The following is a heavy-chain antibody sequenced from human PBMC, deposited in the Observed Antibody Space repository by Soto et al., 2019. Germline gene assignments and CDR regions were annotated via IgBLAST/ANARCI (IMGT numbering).Heavy chain of an antibody. D-gene: IGHD2-8*02. V-gene: IGHV4-59*12. J-gene: IGHJ4*02. CDR1: GCSISSYY. CDR3: ARDKITGLFDY. CDR2: IHYSGST. Sequence: SETLSLTCTFSGCSISSYYWSWIRQPPGKGLEWIGYIHYSGSTNYNPSLKSRVTISVDTSKNQFSLKLSSVTAADTAVYYCARDKITGLFDYWGQGTLVTVSS.